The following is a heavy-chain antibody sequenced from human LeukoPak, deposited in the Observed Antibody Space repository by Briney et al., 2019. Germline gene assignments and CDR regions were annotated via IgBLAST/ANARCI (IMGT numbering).Heavy chain of an antibody. Sequence: GGSLRLSCAASGFTFSSYAMNWVRQAPGKGLEWVSGISGGGDTTFYADSVKGRFTISRNNSKHTLYLHMNSLRAEDTAVYYCEKLRSSSSSDAFDIWGQGTMVTVSS. CDR1: GFTFSSYA. CDR2: ISGGGDTT. CDR3: EKLRSSSSSDAFDI. V-gene: IGHV3-23*01. D-gene: IGHD2-2*01. J-gene: IGHJ3*02.